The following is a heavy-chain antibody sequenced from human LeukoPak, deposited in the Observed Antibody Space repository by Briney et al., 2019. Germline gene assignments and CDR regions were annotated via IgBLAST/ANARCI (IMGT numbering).Heavy chain of an antibody. CDR3: ARSLGYYARFDY. J-gene: IGHJ4*02. Sequence: ASVKVSCKASGYTFTGYYMHWVRQAPGQGLEWMGWINPNSGGTNYAQKFQGRVTMTRDTSISTAYMELSRLGSDDTAVYYCARSLGYYARFDYWGQGTLVTVSS. D-gene: IGHD1-26*01. V-gene: IGHV1-2*02. CDR2: INPNSGGT. CDR1: GYTFTGYY.